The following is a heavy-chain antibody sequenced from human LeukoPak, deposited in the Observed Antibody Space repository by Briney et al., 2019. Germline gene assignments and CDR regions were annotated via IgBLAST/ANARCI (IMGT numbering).Heavy chain of an antibody. D-gene: IGHD6-13*01. CDR2: ISADNGNT. CDR3: ARGPRRQQLVRDNWFDP. Sequence: ASVKVSCKGSGYTFTSYGISWVRQAPGEGLEWMGWISADNGNTNYEQKFQGRATMTTDTSTNTAYMELRSLRSDDTAVYYCARGPRRQQLVRDNWFDPWGQGTLVTVSS. V-gene: IGHV1-18*04. J-gene: IGHJ5*02. CDR1: GYTFTSYG.